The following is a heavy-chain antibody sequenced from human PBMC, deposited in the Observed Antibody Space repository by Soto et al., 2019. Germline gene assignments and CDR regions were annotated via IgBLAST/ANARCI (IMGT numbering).Heavy chain of an antibody. D-gene: IGHD6-13*01. V-gene: IGHV3-9*01. CDR3: AKDIGADSSSSLYYYYGTDV. J-gene: IGHJ6*02. Sequence: GVSLRLSCAASGFTFDDYAMHWVRQAPGKGLGWVSGISWNSGSIGYADSVKGRFTISRDNAKNSLYLQMNSLRAEDTALYYCAKDIGADSSSSLYYYYGTDVWGQGTTATVSS. CDR2: ISWNSGSI. CDR1: GFTFDDYA.